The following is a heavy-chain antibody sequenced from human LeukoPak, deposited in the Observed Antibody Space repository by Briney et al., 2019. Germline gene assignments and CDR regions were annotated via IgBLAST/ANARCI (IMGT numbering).Heavy chain of an antibody. CDR2: IYYSGGT. D-gene: IGHD6-6*01. V-gene: IGHV4-59*08. J-gene: IGHJ4*02. CDR1: GDSISSYY. CDR3: ARKLQLAGGFDN. Sequence: SETLSLTCTVSGDSISSYYWSWIRQPPGKGLEWIGYIYYSGGTNYNPSLKNRVTISVDTFKNQFSLKLSSVTAADTAVYYCARKLQLAGGFDNWGQGTLVTVSS.